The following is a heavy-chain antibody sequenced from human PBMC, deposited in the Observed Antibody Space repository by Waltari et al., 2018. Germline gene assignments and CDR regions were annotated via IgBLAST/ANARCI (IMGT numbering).Heavy chain of an antibody. CDR1: GFTFSSYA. V-gene: IGHV3-23*01. D-gene: IGHD3-10*01. CDR3: AKVGLSYWAEYLQH. J-gene: IGHJ1*01. Sequence: EVQLLESGGGLVQPGGSLRLSCVASGFTFSSYAMAWVRQAPGKGLEWVSTISGNLGSTDYADSVKGRFTTSRDNSKNTLSLQMNSLRPEDTAIYYCAKVGLSYWAEYLQHWGQGTLVTVSS. CDR2: ISGNLGST.